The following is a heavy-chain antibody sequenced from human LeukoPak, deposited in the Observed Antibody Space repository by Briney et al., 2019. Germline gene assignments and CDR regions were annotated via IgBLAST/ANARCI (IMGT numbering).Heavy chain of an antibody. J-gene: IGHJ6*02. CDR2: MNHNSGNT. CDR3: ARDGAPYYDFWSGSDQTYYYYYGMDV. D-gene: IGHD3-3*01. CDR1: GYTFTSYD. Sequence: ASLKVSCKASGYTFTSYDINWVRQATGQGLEWMGWMNHNSGNTGYAQKFQGRVTMTRNTSISTAYMELSSLRSEDTAVYYCARDGAPYYDFWSGSDQTYYYYYGMDVWGQGTTVTVSS. V-gene: IGHV1-8*01.